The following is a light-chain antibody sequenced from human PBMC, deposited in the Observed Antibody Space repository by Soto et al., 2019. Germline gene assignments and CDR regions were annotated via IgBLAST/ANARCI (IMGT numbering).Light chain of an antibody. J-gene: IGKJ4*01. CDR1: QSVYSN. V-gene: IGKV3D-15*01. Sequence: IVITQYQATLSVSPGERATLSCRASQSVYSNLAWYQQKPGQAPRLLIFGASTRATGIPARFSGSGSGTEFNLTISSLQSEDFAVYFCQQYDDWLRLTFGGGTKVDIK. CDR2: GAS. CDR3: QQYDDWLRLT.